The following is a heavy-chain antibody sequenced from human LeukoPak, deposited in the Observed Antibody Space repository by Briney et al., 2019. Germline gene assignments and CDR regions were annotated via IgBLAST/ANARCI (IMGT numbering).Heavy chain of an antibody. CDR1: GCTLTELS. D-gene: IGHD4-23*01. CDR3: ATDPVDVTDLAFDY. Sequence: GASVKVSCKVSGCTLTELSMHWVRQAPGKGLEWMGGFDPEDGETIYAQKFQGRVTMTEDTSTDTAYMELSSLRSEDTAVYYCATDPVDVTDLAFDYWGQGTLVTVSS. CDR2: FDPEDGET. V-gene: IGHV1-24*01. J-gene: IGHJ4*02.